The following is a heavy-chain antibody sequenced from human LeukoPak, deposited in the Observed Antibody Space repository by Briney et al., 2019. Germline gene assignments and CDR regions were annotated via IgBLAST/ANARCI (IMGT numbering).Heavy chain of an antibody. CDR2: INPNSGGT. Sequence: GASVKVSCKASGGTFSSYAISWVRQAPGQGLEWMGWINPNSGGTNYAQKFQGRVTMTRDTSISTAYMELSRLRSDDTAVYYCAREDSSSWYEESAFDIWGQGTMVTVSS. V-gene: IGHV1-2*02. CDR3: AREDSSSWYEESAFDI. CDR1: GGTFSSYA. J-gene: IGHJ3*02. D-gene: IGHD6-13*01.